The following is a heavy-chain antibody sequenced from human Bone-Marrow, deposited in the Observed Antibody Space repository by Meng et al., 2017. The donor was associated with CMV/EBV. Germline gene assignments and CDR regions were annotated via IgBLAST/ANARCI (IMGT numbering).Heavy chain of an antibody. CDR1: GYSFTSYW. V-gene: IGHV5-51*01. Sequence: GESLKISCKGSGYSFTSYWIGWVRQMPGKGLEWMGIIYPGDSDTRYSPSFQGQVTISADKSISTAYLQWSSLRAEDTAVYYCARDAAADSSSWDFDYWSQGTLVTVSS. CDR3: ARDAAADSSSWDFDY. CDR2: IYPGDSDT. J-gene: IGHJ4*02. D-gene: IGHD6-13*01.